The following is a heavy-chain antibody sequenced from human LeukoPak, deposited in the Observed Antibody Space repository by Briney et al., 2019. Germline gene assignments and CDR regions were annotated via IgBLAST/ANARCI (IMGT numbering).Heavy chain of an antibody. CDR3: ARDFAYSRLDS. V-gene: IGHV3-7*03. J-gene: IGHJ4*02. Sequence: GGSLRLSCAASGFTFSSYSMNWVRQAPGKGLEWVASINPDGAVKYHAHSLKGRFTISRDNAENSLYLQMNSLRAEDTALYYCARDFAYSRLDSWGQGTLVTVSS. CDR2: INPDGAVK. D-gene: IGHD6-13*01. CDR1: GFTFSSYS.